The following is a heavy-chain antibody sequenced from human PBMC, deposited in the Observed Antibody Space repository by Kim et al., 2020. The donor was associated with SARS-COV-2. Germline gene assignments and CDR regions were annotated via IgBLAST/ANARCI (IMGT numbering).Heavy chain of an antibody. Sequence: SETLSLTCTVSGGSISSSSYYWGWIRQPPGKGLEWIGSIYYSGSTYYNPSLKSRVTISVDTSKNQFSLKLSSVTAADTAVYYCARQQLGTQRNRFWSGYYADWGQGTLVTVSS. CDR1: GGSISSSSYY. CDR3: ARQQLGTQRNRFWSGYYAD. V-gene: IGHV4-39*01. D-gene: IGHD3-3*01. CDR2: IYYSGST. J-gene: IGHJ4*02.